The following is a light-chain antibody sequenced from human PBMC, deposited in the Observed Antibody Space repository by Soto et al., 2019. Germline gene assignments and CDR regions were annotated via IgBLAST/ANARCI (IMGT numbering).Light chain of an antibody. CDR2: DAF. CDR3: QQRAFWPPFT. Sequence: EVILTQFPATLSMSPGESATLSCRASETIRTSLAWYQHRPGQPPRLLIYDAFNRATGIPPRFSGGGSGTNFTLTISGLEPEDFAVYYCQQRAFWPPFTFGGGTKVEIK. J-gene: IGKJ4*01. CDR1: ETIRTS. V-gene: IGKV3-11*01.